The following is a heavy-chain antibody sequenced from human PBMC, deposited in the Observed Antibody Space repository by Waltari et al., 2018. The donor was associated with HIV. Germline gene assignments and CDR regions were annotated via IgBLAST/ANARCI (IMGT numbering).Heavy chain of an antibody. CDR2: VYSDGTT. Sequence: VRLVESGGGLVRPGGALRLSCTVSGFTVGNSSMTWVRHASGKGLEWGATVYSDGTTVYADSVKGRFSTSRDTSKNILHLLMDSLRVDDTAVYYCAREVFYYDNSGHPGWFDPWGQGTLVAVSS. CDR1: GFTVGNSS. J-gene: IGHJ5*02. V-gene: IGHV3-66*01. CDR3: AREVFYYDNSGHPGWFDP. D-gene: IGHD3-22*01.